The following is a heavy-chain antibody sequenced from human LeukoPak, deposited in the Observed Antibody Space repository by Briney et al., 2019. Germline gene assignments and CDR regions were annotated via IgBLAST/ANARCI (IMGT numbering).Heavy chain of an antibody. CDR1: GYTFTGYY. Sequence: GASVKVSCKASGYTFTGYYMHWVRQAPGQGLEWMGWINPNSGGTNYAQKFQGRVTMTRDTSISTAYMELSSLRSEDTAVYYCARGPVGYYDSSGYLGYWGQGTLVTVSS. CDR3: ARGPVGYYDSSGYLGY. D-gene: IGHD3-22*01. J-gene: IGHJ4*02. V-gene: IGHV1-2*02. CDR2: INPNSGGT.